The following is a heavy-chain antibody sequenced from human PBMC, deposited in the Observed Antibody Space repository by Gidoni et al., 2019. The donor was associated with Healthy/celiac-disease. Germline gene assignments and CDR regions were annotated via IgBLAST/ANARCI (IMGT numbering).Heavy chain of an antibody. CDR2: SSWNSGSR. CDR3: AKDTPHYYGSGRCFDGGMDV. J-gene: IGHJ6*02. V-gene: IGHV3-9*01. D-gene: IGHD3-10*01. CDR1: GFTFDDYA. Sequence: EVQLLESGGGWVQPGRSLRLSCAASGFTFDDYAMHWVRHAPGKGMEWVSGSSWNSGSRGDADYVKGRFTSSRDNAKNSLYLQMNSLRAEDTALYYCAKDTPHYYGSGRCFDGGMDVWGQGTTVTVSS.